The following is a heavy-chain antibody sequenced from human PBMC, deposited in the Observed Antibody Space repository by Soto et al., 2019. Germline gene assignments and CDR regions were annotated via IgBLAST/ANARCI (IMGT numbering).Heavy chain of an antibody. Sequence: QVQLVESGGGVVQPGRSLRLSCAASGFTFSSYGMHWVRQAPGKGLEWVAVIWYDGSNKYYADSVKGRFTISRDNSKNTLYLQMNSLRAEDTAVYYCARRGRAYYDILTGYYSEAWGQGTLVTVSS. J-gene: IGHJ5*02. CDR3: ARRGRAYYDILTGYYSEA. V-gene: IGHV3-33*01. CDR2: IWYDGSNK. CDR1: GFTFSSYG. D-gene: IGHD3-9*01.